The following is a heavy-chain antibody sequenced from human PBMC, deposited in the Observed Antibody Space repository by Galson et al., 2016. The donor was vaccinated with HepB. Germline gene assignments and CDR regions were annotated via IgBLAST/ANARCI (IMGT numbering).Heavy chain of an antibody. CDR2: ISSRSSTR. CDR3: ARDCDYICYTEASGFDF. D-gene: IGHD2-8*01. Sequence: SLRLSCAASGFAFSSYSMNWVRQAPGKGLEWVSYISSRSSTRYYAGAVKGRFTISRDNVQNSLYLHMNSVRAEDTAVYYCARDCDYICYTEASGFDFWGQGTLVTVSS. J-gene: IGHJ4*02. V-gene: IGHV3-48*01. CDR1: GFAFSSYS.